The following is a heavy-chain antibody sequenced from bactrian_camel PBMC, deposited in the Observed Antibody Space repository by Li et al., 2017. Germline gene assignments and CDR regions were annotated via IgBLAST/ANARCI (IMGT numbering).Heavy chain of an antibody. CDR3: ATDDPRLIACGSSCRPY. D-gene: IGHD2*01. Sequence: HVQLVESGGGLVQPGGSLRLSCAGSGFTTHSYYITWVRQAPGKEREGVAVIYGGSSYTYYADSAKGRFTISRDNSKNTLTLQMNSLKTEDTGVYYCATDDPRLIACGSSCRPYWGQGTQVTVS. CDR2: IYGGSSYT. V-gene: IGHV3-2*01. J-gene: IGHJ4*01. CDR1: GFTTHSYY.